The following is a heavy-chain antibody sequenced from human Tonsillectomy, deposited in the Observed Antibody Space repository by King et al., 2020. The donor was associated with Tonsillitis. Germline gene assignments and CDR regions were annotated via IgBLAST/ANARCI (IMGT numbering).Heavy chain of an antibody. CDR2: ISNDGSNK. Sequence: VQLVESGGGVVQPGRSLRLSCSASGFTFSAYGMHWVRQAPGKGLEWVALISNDGSNKYYADSVKGRFTISRDNSKNTLYLQMNSLRAEDTAVYYCARDTEYDLLPGDSGQVDYWGQGPLVTVSS. V-gene: IGHV3-33*05. CDR3: ARDTEYDLLPGDSGQVDY. D-gene: IGHD3-9*01. CDR1: GFTFSAYG. J-gene: IGHJ4*02.